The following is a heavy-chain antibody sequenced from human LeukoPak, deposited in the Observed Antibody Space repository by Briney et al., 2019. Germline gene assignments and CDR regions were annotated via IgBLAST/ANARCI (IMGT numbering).Heavy chain of an antibody. J-gene: IGHJ3*01. V-gene: IGHV3-21*01. D-gene: IGHD3-22*01. Sequence: PGGSLRLSCAATGFTLSGHSMNWVRQAPGKGLDWVSSISPTSAYIYYQDSVKGRFTISRDDAKNSLYLEMDSLTAEDTAVYYCARTIYYYESTSYFSDAFDVWGQGTMVTVSS. CDR2: ISPTSAYI. CDR1: GFTLSGHS. CDR3: ARTIYYYESTSYFSDAFDV.